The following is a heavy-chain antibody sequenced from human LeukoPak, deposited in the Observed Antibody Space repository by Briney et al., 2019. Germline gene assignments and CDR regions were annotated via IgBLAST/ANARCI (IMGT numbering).Heavy chain of an antibody. J-gene: IGHJ4*02. D-gene: IGHD3-22*01. CDR1: GVTFSSYA. Sequence: GGSLRLSYAASGVTFSSYAMSWVRQAPGKGLEWGSTISGSGGATYYAYSVKGGVTISTDNSKNTIYLQLNTLRAEDTAVYYCAKHAMIVVKPFHYWGQGTLVPVSS. V-gene: IGHV3-23*01. CDR2: ISGSGGAT. CDR3: AKHAMIVVKPFHY.